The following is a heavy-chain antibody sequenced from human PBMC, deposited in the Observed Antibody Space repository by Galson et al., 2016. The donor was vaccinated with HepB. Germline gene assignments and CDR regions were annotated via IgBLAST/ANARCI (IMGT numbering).Heavy chain of an antibody. Sequence: SLRLSCAASGITFSTYAMSWVRQATGKGLEWLSAISARGDGIFYADSVKGQFTISRDNSKKMVFLQMNSLRAEDTAVYYCATHRPLSDGHKGFDYWGQGTLVTVSS. V-gene: IGHV3-23*01. CDR2: ISARGDGI. CDR3: ATHRPLSDGHKGFDY. D-gene: IGHD5-24*01. J-gene: IGHJ4*02. CDR1: GITFSTYA.